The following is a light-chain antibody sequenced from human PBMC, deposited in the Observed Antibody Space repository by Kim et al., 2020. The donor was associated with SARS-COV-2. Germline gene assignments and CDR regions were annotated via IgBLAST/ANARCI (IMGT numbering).Light chain of an antibody. CDR1: QSISSW. CDR3: QQTYSAPRT. CDR2: TAS. J-gene: IGKJ1*01. V-gene: IGKV1-39*01. Sequence: DIQMTQSPSTLSASVGDRVTITCRASQSISSWLAWYQQKPGKAPKLLIYTASSLQSGVPSRFTGSGSETDFTLTISSLQPEDFATYYCQQTYSAPRTFGQGTKVDIK.